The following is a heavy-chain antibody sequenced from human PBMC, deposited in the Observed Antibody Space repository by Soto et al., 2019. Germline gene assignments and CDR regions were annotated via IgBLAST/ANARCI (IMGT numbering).Heavy chain of an antibody. CDR2: IYYSGST. Sequence: QVQLQESGPGLVKPSETLSLTCTVSGGSISSYYWSWIRQPPGKGLEWIGYIYYSGSTNYNPSLKSRVTISVDTSKNQFSLKLSSVTAADTAVYYCASLVVPATTFDYWGQGTLVTVSS. CDR3: ASLVVPATTFDY. D-gene: IGHD2-2*01. J-gene: IGHJ4*02. V-gene: IGHV4-59*08. CDR1: GGSISSYY.